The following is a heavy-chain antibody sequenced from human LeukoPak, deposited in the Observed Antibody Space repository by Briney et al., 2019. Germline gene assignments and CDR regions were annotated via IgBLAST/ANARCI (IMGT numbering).Heavy chain of an antibody. CDR2: IYTSGTT. J-gene: IGHJ4*02. Sequence: SETLSLXCTVSGGSFSSHYWTWIRQSAGKALEWLGRIYTSGTTHFNPSFESRLSMSVDTSKAQFSLKLTSVTAADTAVYYCARGSPSGASFFSFCGQGTLVTVSS. CDR3: ARGSPSGASFFSF. V-gene: IGHV4-4*07. CDR1: GGSFSSHY. D-gene: IGHD1-26*01.